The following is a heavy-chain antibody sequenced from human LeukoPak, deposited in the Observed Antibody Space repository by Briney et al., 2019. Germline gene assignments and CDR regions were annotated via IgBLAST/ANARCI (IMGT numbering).Heavy chain of an antibody. CDR1: GYTLTELS. D-gene: IGHD2-21*02. CDR2: FDPEDGET. CDR3: ATKAYCGGDCYVVDWFDP. J-gene: IGHJ5*02. Sequence: ASVTVSCTVSGYTLTELSMHWVRQAPGKGLEWMGGFDPEDGETIYAQKFQGRVTMTEDTSTDTAYMELSSLRSEDTAVYYCATKAYCGGDCYVVDWFDPWGQGTLVTVSS. V-gene: IGHV1-24*01.